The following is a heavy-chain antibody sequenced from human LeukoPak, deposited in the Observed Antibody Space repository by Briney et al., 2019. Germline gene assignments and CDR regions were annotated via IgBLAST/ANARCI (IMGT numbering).Heavy chain of an antibody. CDR3: ARGPDTAMAEGSFDY. V-gene: IGHV1-69*05. CDR1: GGTFSSYA. D-gene: IGHD5-18*01. CDR2: IIPIFGTA. Sequence: PVKVSCKASGGTFSSYAISWVRQAPGQGLEWMGGIIPIFGTANYAQKFQGRVTITTDESTSTAYMELSSLRSEDTAVYYCARGPDTAMAEGSFDYWGQGTLVTVSS. J-gene: IGHJ4*02.